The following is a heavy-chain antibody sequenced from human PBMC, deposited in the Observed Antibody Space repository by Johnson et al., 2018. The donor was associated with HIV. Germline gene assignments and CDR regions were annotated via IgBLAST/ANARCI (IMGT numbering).Heavy chain of an antibody. Sequence: QVQLVESGGGVVQPGRSLRLSCAASGFTFSSYAMHWVRQAPGKGLEWVAVISYDGLNENYPDSVKGRFTISRDNSKNTLYLQMNSLRAEDTAVYYCAKFLPGHDAFDIWGQGTMVTVSS. CDR2: ISYDGLNE. V-gene: IGHV3-30*04. D-gene: IGHD1-14*01. J-gene: IGHJ3*02. CDR3: AKFLPGHDAFDI. CDR1: GFTFSSYA.